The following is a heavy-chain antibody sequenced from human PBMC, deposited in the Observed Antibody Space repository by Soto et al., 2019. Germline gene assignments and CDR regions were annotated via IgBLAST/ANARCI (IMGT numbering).Heavy chain of an antibody. D-gene: IGHD5-12*01. CDR3: ARLAYSHYST. CDR1: GGSFSGYY. J-gene: IGHJ4*02. V-gene: IGHV4-34*01. Sequence: SETLSLTCAVYGGSFSGYYWSWIRQPPGKGLEWIGEINHSGTTNYNPSLKSRVTISVDTSKNQFSLDLTSVTAADTAVYYCARLAYSHYSTWGQGTLVTVSS. CDR2: INHSGTT.